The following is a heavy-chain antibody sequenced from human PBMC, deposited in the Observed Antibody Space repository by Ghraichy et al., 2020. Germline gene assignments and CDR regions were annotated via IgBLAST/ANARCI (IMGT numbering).Heavy chain of an antibody. CDR3: VRNSSSGGWAFDF. J-gene: IGHJ4*02. V-gene: IGHV2-5*01. CDR1: GFSLSSSGET. Sequence: SGPTLVKPTETLTLTCTFSGFSLSSSGETVGWIRQPPGKALEWLALIYWHAYKSYSPSLKTRLTIPKDTSKNQLVLTMTNMDPADTATQYFVRNSSSGGWAFDFWGQGSLVTVSS. D-gene: IGHD6-19*01. CDR2: IYWHAYK.